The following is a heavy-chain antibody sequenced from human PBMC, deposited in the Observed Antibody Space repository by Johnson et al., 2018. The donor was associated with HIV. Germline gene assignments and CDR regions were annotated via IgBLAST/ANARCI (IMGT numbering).Heavy chain of an antibody. CDR2: IRSKANNYAT. Sequence: VQLVESGGGVVQPGGSLRLSCAASGFTFSSYGMHWVRQAPGKGLEWVGHIRSKANNYATAYAAPVKGRFTISRDDSKNTAYLQMNSLKTEDTAVYYCTRRYSISSRGYDIWGQGTLVTVSS. V-gene: IGHV3-73*01. CDR1: GFTFSSYG. J-gene: IGHJ3*02. CDR3: TRRYSISSRGYDI. D-gene: IGHD6-6*01.